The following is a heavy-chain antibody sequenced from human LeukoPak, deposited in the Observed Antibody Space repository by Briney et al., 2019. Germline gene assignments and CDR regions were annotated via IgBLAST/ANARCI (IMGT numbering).Heavy chain of an antibody. V-gene: IGHV1-69*13. Sequence: SVKVSCKASGGTFSNYAISWVRQAPGQGLEWMGGIIPIFGTANYAEKFRGRVTITADETTSTAYMELSRLKSEDTAVYYCARDSSEFRSLIPHWGQGTLVTVS. CDR2: IIPIFGTA. CDR1: GGTFSNYA. D-gene: IGHD2-21*01. J-gene: IGHJ1*01. CDR3: ARDSSEFRSLIPH.